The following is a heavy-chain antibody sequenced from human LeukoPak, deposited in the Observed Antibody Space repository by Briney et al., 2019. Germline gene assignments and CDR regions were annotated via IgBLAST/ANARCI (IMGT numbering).Heavy chain of an antibody. CDR3: ARDRAAAASINWFDP. D-gene: IGHD6-13*01. J-gene: IGHJ5*02. V-gene: IGHV4-39*07. CDR1: GGSISSSSYY. CDR2: IYYSGST. Sequence: PSETLSLTCTVSGGSISSSSYYWGWIRQPPGKGLEWIGSIYYSGSTYYNPSLKSRVTISVDTSKNQFSLKLSSVTAADTAVYYCARDRAAAASINWFDPWGQGTLVTVSS.